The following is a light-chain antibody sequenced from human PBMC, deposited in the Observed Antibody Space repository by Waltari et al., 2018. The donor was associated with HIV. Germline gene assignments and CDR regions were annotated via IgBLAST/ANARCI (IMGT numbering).Light chain of an antibody. CDR3: HQDNNRRPST. J-gene: IGKJ5*01. CDR2: GES. CDR1: PSLITN. V-gene: IGKV3-15*01. Sequence: EIVMTQSPATLSVSPGESATLSCRASPSLITNLAWYQQKPGQAPRLLIYGESTRATGIPARCSGSRSEREFTLTITSMQSEDFAVYYCHQDNNRRPSTFGQGTRLDIK.